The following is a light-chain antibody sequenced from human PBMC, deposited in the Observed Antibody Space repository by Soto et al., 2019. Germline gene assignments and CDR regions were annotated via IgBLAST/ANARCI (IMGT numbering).Light chain of an antibody. J-gene: IGKJ2*01. CDR2: GAS. V-gene: IGKV3-20*01. Sequence: EIVLTQSPGTLSLPPGERATLSCRASQSVSSSYLAWYQQKPGQAPRLLIYGASSRATGIPDRFSCSGSGTDFTLTISRLEPEDFAVYYCQQYGSLPGIFGQGTKLEIK. CDR3: QQYGSLPGI. CDR1: QSVSSSY.